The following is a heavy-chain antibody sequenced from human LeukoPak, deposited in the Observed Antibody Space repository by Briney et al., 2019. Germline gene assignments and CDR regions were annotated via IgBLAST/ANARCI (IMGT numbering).Heavy chain of an antibody. V-gene: IGHV1-69*05. Sequence: SVKVSCKASGGTFSSYAISWVRQAPGQGLEWMRRIIPIFGTANYAQKFQGRVTITTDESTSTAYMELSSLRSEDTAVYYCARGDFWSGSFDYWGQGTLVTVSS. D-gene: IGHD3-3*01. CDR1: GGTFSSYA. CDR3: ARGDFWSGSFDY. CDR2: IIPIFGTA. J-gene: IGHJ4*02.